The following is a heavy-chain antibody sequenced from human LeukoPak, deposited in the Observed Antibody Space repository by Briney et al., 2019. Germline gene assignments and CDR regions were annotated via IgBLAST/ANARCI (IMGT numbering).Heavy chain of an antibody. CDR3: ARGLSRTFDY. Sequence: GGSLRLSCAASGFTFSSYSVNWVRQAPGEGLEWVSYISSSSSTIYYADSVKGRFTISRDNAKNSLYLQMNSLRAEDTAVYYCARGLSRTFDYWGQGTLVTVSS. D-gene: IGHD4/OR15-4a*01. V-gene: IGHV3-48*04. CDR1: GFTFSSYS. J-gene: IGHJ4*02. CDR2: ISSSSSTI.